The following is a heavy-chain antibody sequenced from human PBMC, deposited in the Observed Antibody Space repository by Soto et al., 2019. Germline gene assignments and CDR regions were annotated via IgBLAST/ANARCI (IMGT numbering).Heavy chain of an antibody. CDR1: GFTFSNHY. Sequence: QVQLVESGGGLVKPGGSLRLSCAVSGFTFSNHYMAWIRQAPGKGLEWVSYISTSGTSTFYADSVKDRFTISRDNAENSLFLQMDSLRVEDTAVYFCARDGVLFRAGFDSWGQGTLVTVAS. V-gene: IGHV3-11*01. CDR3: ARDGVLFRAGFDS. CDR2: ISTSGTST. D-gene: IGHD3-16*01. J-gene: IGHJ4*02.